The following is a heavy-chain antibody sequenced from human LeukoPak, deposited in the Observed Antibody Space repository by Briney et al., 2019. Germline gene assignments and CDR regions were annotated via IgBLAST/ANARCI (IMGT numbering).Heavy chain of an antibody. CDR1: GFTFSSYG. J-gene: IGHJ4*02. CDR3: ARDPYYGSGSGYFDY. CDR2: IWYDGSNK. V-gene: IGHV3-33*01. Sequence: GGSLRLSCAASGFTFSSYGMHWVRQAPGKGLEWVAVIWYDGSNKYYADSVKGRFTISRDNSKNTLYLQMNSLRAEDTAVYYCARDPYYGSGSGYFDYWGQGTLFTVSS. D-gene: IGHD3-10*01.